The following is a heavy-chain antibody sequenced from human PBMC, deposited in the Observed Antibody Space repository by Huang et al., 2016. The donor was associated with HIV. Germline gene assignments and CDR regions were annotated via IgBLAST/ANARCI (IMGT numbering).Heavy chain of an antibody. CDR3: AKGGSAAAVLDF. CDR2: ISYDSKTK. J-gene: IGHJ4*02. Sequence: QVQLVESGGGVVQTGRSMRISLAASGFTFSSYGMHWGRQAPGKGLWGVAYISYDSKTKSYADSVNGRFSISRDNAKTTVYLQLNSLRLEDTAVYYCAKGGSAAAVLDFWGQGTLVTVSS. D-gene: IGHD6-13*01. CDR1: GFTFSSYG. V-gene: IGHV3-30*18.